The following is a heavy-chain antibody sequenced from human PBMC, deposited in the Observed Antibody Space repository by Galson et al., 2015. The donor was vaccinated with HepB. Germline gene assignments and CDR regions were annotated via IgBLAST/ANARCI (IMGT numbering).Heavy chain of an antibody. J-gene: IGHJ3*02. CDR1: GFTVSGSY. Sequence: SLRLSCAASGFTVSGSYMSWVRQAPGKGLEWVSGISWNSGSIDYADSVKGRFTISRDNAKNSLYLQMNSLRAEDTALYYCAKDIEGRGSWYNGDAFDIWGQGTMVTVSS. V-gene: IGHV3-9*01. CDR2: ISWNSGSI. D-gene: IGHD6-13*01. CDR3: AKDIEGRGSWYNGDAFDI.